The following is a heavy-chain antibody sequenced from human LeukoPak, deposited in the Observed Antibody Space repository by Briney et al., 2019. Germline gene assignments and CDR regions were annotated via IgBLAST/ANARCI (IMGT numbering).Heavy chain of an antibody. D-gene: IGHD1-26*01. Sequence: ETLSLTCAVYGGSFSGYYWSWIRQPPGKGLEWIGEIYHSGSTNYNPSLKSRVTISVDTSKNQFSLKLSSVTAADTAVYYCARARIVGARATSGRFSFNWFDPWGQGTLVTVSS. V-gene: IGHV4-34*01. CDR1: GGSFSGYY. CDR3: ARARIVGARATSGRFSFNWFDP. CDR2: IYHSGST. J-gene: IGHJ5*02.